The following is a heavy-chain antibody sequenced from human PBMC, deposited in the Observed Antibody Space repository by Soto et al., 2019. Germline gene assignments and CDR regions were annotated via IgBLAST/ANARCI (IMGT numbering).Heavy chain of an antibody. CDR3: ARVDSSSTAATGFDY. CDR2: IWYDGSNK. CDR1: GFTFSSFG. D-gene: IGHD6-25*01. Sequence: QVQLVESGGGVVQPGRSLRLSCAASGFTFSSFGMHWVRQAPGKGLEWVALIWYDGSNKYYADSVKGRFTISRDNSKNTLYLQMNSLRAEDTAMHYCARVDSSSTAATGFDYWGQGTLVTVSS. V-gene: IGHV3-33*01. J-gene: IGHJ4*02.